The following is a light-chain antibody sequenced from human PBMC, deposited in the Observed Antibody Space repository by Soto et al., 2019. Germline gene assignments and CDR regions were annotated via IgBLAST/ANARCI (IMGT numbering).Light chain of an antibody. CDR3: QQYNNWPRT. V-gene: IGKV3-20*01. Sequence: EIVLTQSAGTLSLSPGERATLSCRASQSVPRSYLAWYQQKPGQAPRLLIYGTSSRATGIPDRFSGSGSGTDFTLTISRLEPEDFAVYYCQQYNNWPRTFGQGTKVDIK. CDR2: GTS. J-gene: IGKJ1*01. CDR1: QSVPRSY.